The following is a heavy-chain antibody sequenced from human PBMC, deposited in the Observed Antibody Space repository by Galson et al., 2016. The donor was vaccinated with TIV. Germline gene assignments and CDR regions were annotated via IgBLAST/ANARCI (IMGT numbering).Heavy chain of an antibody. Sequence: LSLTCAVSGGSFSANYWGWIRQSPGKGLEWIGEISPSGSPDYNPFLKSRITISVDMSKNQFSLKLSSVTAADTAVYYCARSDYGDSLDYWGQGTLVTVSS. D-gene: IGHD4-17*01. CDR2: ISPSGSP. CDR3: ARSDYGDSLDY. V-gene: IGHV4-34*01. J-gene: IGHJ4*02. CDR1: GGSFSANY.